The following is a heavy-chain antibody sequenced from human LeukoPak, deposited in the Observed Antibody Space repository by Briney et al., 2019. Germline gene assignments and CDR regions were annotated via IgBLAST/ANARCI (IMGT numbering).Heavy chain of an antibody. CDR2: IYTSGST. J-gene: IGHJ4*02. CDR3: ARRVRGSYFDY. CDR1: GGSISSYY. D-gene: IGHD1-26*01. Sequence: SETLSLTSTVSGGSISSYYWSWIRQPPGKGLEWIGYIYTSGSTNYNPSLKSRVTISVDTSKNQFSLKLSSVTAADTAVYYCARRVRGSYFDYWGQGTLVTVSS. V-gene: IGHV4-4*09.